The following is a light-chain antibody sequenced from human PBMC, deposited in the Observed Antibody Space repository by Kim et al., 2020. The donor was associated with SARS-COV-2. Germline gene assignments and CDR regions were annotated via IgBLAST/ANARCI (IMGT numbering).Light chain of an antibody. CDR2: EDN. CDR1: TGGIASNY. CDR3: QTFDSSNWG. V-gene: IGLV6-57*03. Sequence: GKTVVISCTRSTGGIASNYVQWYQQRPRSAPTTVIYEDNKRPSGVPDRFSGSIDTSSNSASLVISGLQTEDEADYYCQTFDSSNWGFGGGTRVTVL. J-gene: IGLJ3*02.